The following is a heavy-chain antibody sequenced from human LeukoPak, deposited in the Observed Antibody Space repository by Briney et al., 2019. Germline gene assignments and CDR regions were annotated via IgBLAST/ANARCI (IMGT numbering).Heavy chain of an antibody. CDR1: GGSFSGYY. J-gene: IGHJ4*02. V-gene: IGHV4-34*01. CDR3: ATGLPAASYYFDY. CDR2: INHSGST. Sequence: SETLSPTCAVYGGSFSGYYWSWIRQPPGKGLEWIGEINHSGSTNYNPSLMSRVTISVDTSKNQFSLKLSSVTAADTAVYYCATGLPAASYYFDYWGQGTLVTVSS. D-gene: IGHD2-2*01.